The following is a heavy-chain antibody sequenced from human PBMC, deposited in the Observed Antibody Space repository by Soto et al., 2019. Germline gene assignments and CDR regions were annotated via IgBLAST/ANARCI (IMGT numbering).Heavy chain of an antibody. CDR2: TIPIFATT. V-gene: IGHV1-69*01. Sequence: HLVQSGPEVKKPGSSVKVSCKISAGTFSSYGINWVRQVPGQGLEWMGATIPIFATTNYAPKFQDRVTITADESTGTSYLELRSLTSDDSAMYYCARTLFHFDISGHCPFDPLGKGTLVTVSA. CDR1: AGTFSSYG. J-gene: IGHJ5*02. D-gene: IGHD3-22*01. CDR3: ARTLFHFDISGHCPFDP.